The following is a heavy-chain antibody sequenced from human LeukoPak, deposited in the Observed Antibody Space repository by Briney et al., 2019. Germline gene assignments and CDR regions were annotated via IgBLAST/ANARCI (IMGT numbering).Heavy chain of an antibody. V-gene: IGHV4-34*01. Sequence: SETLSLTCAVYGGSFSGYYWSWIRQPPGKGLEWIGEINHSGSTNYNPSLKSRVTISVDKSKNQFSLKLSSVTAADTAVYYCARENYYYYGMDVWGQGTTVTVSS. CDR1: GGSFSGYY. J-gene: IGHJ6*02. CDR2: INHSGST. CDR3: ARENYYYYGMDV.